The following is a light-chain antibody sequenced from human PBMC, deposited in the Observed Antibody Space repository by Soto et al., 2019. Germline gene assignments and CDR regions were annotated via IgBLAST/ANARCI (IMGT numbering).Light chain of an antibody. CDR2: DVS. J-gene: IGLJ2*01. CDR3: SSYTSSSTVV. V-gene: IGLV2-14*01. Sequence: QSALTQPASVSGSPGQSITISCTGTSGDIGAYNYVSWYQQHPCKVPKLIIYDVSNRPSGVSNRFSGSKSGNTASLTISGLQAEDEADYYCSSYTSSSTVVFGGGTQLTVL. CDR1: SGDIGAYNY.